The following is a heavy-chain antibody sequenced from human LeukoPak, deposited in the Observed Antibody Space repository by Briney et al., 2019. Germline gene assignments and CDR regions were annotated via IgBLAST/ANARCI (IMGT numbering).Heavy chain of an antibody. CDR2: ISSTSSYI. CDR3: ARVGYSSGWYFDY. V-gene: IGHV3-21*01. D-gene: IGHD6-19*01. J-gene: IGHJ4*02. CDR1: GFTFSSYA. Sequence: GGSLRLSCAASGFTFSSYAMSWVRQAPGKGLEWVSAISSTSSYIYYADSVKGRFTISRDNAQKSLYLQMNSLRAEDTAVYYCARVGYSSGWYFDYWGQGTLVTVSS.